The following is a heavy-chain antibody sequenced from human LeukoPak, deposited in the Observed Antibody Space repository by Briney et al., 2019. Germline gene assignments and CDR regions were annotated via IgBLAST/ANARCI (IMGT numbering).Heavy chain of an antibody. CDR2: ISGGADHT. D-gene: IGHD3-10*01. CDR3: AKDAVDASGRTNAFDV. Sequence: GGSLRLSCAVSGFTFSYYSMTWVRQAPGKGLEWVSAISGGADHTYYADSVRGRFTISRDNSQNFLYLQMNYLRAEDTALYYCAKDAVDASGRTNAFDVWGQGAMVTVSS. CDR1: GFTFSYYS. J-gene: IGHJ3*01. V-gene: IGHV3-23*01.